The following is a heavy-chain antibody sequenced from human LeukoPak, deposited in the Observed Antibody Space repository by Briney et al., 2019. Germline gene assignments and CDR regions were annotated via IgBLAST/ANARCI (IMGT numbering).Heavy chain of an antibody. CDR1: GFTFSSHA. CDR3: AKFHYDSSGPYNYFDT. J-gene: IGHJ5*02. CDR2: ISDSGDYT. D-gene: IGHD3-22*01. V-gene: IGHV3-23*01. Sequence: PGGSLRLSCEASGFTFSSHAMSWGRQAPGKGLEWVSAISDSGDYTYYADSVKGRFAISRDNSKSTLCLQMNSLKAEDTAIYYCAKFHYDSSGPYNYFDTWGQGTLVTVSS.